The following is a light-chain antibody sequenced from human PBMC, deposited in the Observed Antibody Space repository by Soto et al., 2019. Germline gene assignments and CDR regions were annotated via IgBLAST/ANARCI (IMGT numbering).Light chain of an antibody. CDR2: DVY. J-gene: IGLJ1*01. V-gene: IGLV2-14*01. CDR1: SSDVGAYNL. CDR3: SSSNDRCSYF. Sequence: QSGLTQPASVSGSPGQSSTISCTGTSSDVGAYNLVSWYQQHPGRAPKRLSYDVYDRPSGVSNRFSGSKSGNTASLTISRPQAEEQAEHYFSSSNDRCSYFFGTGTKVTV.